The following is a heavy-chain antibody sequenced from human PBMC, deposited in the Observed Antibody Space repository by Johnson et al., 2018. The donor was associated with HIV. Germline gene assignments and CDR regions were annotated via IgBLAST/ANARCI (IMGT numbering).Heavy chain of an antibody. CDR2: IKQDGSEK. D-gene: IGHD3-9*01. J-gene: IGHJ3*02. CDR3: ARERGYDIVTGSHAFDI. Sequence: VQLVESGGGLVQPGGSLRLSCAASGFTFSSYWMSWVRQAPGKGLEWVANIKQDGSEKYYVDSVKGRFTISRDNAKNSLYLQMNSRRAEDTAVYYCARERGYDIVTGSHAFDIWGQGTMVTVSS. CDR1: GFTFSSYW. V-gene: IGHV3-7*05.